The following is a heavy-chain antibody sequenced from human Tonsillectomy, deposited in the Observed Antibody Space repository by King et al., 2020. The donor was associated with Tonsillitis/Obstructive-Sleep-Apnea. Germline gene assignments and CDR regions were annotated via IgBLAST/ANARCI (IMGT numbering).Heavy chain of an antibody. Sequence: VQLVESGGGVVQPGRSLRLSCAASGFTFSSYAMHWVRQAPGKGLEWVAVISYDGSNKYYADSVKGRFTISRDNSKNTLYLQMNSLRAEDTAVYYCASKYCSSTSCYTYYYYGMDVWGQGTTVTVSS. J-gene: IGHJ6*02. D-gene: IGHD2-2*02. CDR2: ISYDGSNK. CDR1: GFTFSSYA. CDR3: ASKYCSSTSCYTYYYYGMDV. V-gene: IGHV3-30*04.